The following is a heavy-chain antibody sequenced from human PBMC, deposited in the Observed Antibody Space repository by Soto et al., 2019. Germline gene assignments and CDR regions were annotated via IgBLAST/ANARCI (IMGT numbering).Heavy chain of an antibody. CDR3: ARGIATGQLDP. D-gene: IGHD2-15*01. CDR2: INPDNGNT. Sequence: QVQLVQSGAEVKKPGASVKISCKASGYTFTRYTMNWVRQAPGQRLEWMGWINPDNGNTKSSQKFQDRVIITRDTSASTAYTELRSLRSEDTAVYYCARGIATGQLDPWGQGNLVNVSS. J-gene: IGHJ5*02. V-gene: IGHV1-3*01. CDR1: GYTFTRYT.